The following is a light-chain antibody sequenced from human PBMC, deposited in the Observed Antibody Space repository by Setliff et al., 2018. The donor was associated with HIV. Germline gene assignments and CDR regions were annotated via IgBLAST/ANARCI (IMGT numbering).Light chain of an antibody. CDR3: SSYTSSSTWV. Sequence: QSALTQPASVSGSPGQSITISCTGTSSDVGGYKYVSWYQQHPGKAPKLMIYEVSNRPSGVSNRFSGSKSGNTASLTISGLQVEDESDYYCSSYTSSSTWVFGTGTKGTAL. CDR1: SSDVGGYKY. J-gene: IGLJ1*01. CDR2: EVS. V-gene: IGLV2-14*01.